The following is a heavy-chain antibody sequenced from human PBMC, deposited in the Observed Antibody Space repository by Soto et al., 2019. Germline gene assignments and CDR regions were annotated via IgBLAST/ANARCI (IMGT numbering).Heavy chain of an antibody. J-gene: IGHJ6*02. V-gene: IGHV2-70*01. Sequence: SGPTLVNPTQTLTLTCTFSGFSLSTSGMCVSWIRQPPGKALEWLALIDWDDDKYYSTSLKTRLTISKDTSKNQVVLTMTNMDPVDTATYYCARMHYYGSGSYFIHYSYGMDVWCQGTTVTVSS. CDR2: IDWDDDK. CDR1: GFSLSTSGMC. CDR3: ARMHYYGSGSYFIHYSYGMDV. D-gene: IGHD3-10*01.